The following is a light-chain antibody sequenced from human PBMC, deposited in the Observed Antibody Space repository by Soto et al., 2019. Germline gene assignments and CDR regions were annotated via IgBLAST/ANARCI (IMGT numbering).Light chain of an antibody. Sequence: DIPMTQSPSSLSASVGDRVTITCRASQIINSYLNWYQKKPGKAPKLLIYAASSLHSGVPTRFRGSESGTDFTLTISSLQPEDVATYYCQQRGTFGLGTKVEI. J-gene: IGKJ1*01. CDR3: QQRGT. CDR2: AAS. V-gene: IGKV1-39*01. CDR1: QIINSY.